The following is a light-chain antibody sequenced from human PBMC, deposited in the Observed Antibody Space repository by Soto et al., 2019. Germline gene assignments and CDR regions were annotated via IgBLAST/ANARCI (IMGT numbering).Light chain of an antibody. J-gene: IGLJ1*01. CDR3: AAWDDSLNVFV. Sequence: QSVLTQPPSASGTPGQRVTLSCSGSSSNIGSTTVNWYQQVPGTAPKLLIFSNDQRPSGVPDRFSGSESGTSASLAISGLQSEDGGDYYCAAWDDSLNVFVFGTGTKVTVL. CDR1: SSNIGSTT. CDR2: SND. V-gene: IGLV1-44*01.